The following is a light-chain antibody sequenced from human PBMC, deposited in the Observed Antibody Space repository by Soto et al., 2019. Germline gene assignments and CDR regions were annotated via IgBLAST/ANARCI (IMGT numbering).Light chain of an antibody. J-gene: IGLJ3*02. V-gene: IGLV2-8*01. CDR1: KNDIGVYDF. CDR3: AAWDDRPSGRV. Sequence: QSALTQPPSASGSPGQSVTISCTGTKNDIGVYDFVSWYQHHPGKAPRLIIYEVVQRPSGVPDRFSGSKSGNTASLTVSGLQAADEADYYCAAWDDRPSGRVFGGGTKLTVL. CDR2: EVV.